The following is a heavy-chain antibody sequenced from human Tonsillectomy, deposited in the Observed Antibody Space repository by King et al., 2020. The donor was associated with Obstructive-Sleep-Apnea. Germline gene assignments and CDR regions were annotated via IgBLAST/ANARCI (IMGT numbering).Heavy chain of an antibody. Sequence: VQLVESGGGVVQPGRSLRLSCAASGFTFSNCAMHWVRQAPGKGLEWVAVISYDGSNKYYADSVKGRFTISRDNSKNTLYLQMNSLRAEDSAVYYCPREQYADYYFDYWGQGTLVTVSS. CDR3: PREQYADYYFDY. J-gene: IGHJ4*02. D-gene: IGHD4-17*01. V-gene: IGHV3-30-3*01. CDR2: ISYDGSNK. CDR1: GFTFSNCA.